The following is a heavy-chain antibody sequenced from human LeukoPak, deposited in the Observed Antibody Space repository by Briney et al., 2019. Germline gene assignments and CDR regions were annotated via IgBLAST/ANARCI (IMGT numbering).Heavy chain of an antibody. D-gene: IGHD6-19*01. CDR3: ARVPLLGIAVAGSYYYYYYMDV. V-gene: IGHV4-61*02. CDR1: GGSISSGSYY. J-gene: IGHJ6*03. Sequence: SSQTLSLXCTVSGGSISSGSYYWSWIRQPAGKGLEWIGRIYTSGITNYNPSLKSRVTISVDTSKNQFSLKLSSVTAADTAVYYCARVPLLGIAVAGSYYYYYYMDVWGKGTTVTVSS. CDR2: IYTSGIT.